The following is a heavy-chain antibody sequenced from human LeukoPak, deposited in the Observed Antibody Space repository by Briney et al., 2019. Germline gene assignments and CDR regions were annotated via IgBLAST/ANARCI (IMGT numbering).Heavy chain of an antibody. J-gene: IGHJ4*02. Sequence: SETLSLTCAVYGGSFSGYYWSWIRQPPGKGLEWIGEINHSGSTNYNPSLKSRVTISVDTSKNQFSLKLSSVTAADTAVYYCARLAVGAHYFDYWGQGTLVTVSS. V-gene: IGHV4-34*01. CDR2: INHSGST. D-gene: IGHD1-26*01. CDR1: GGSFSGYY. CDR3: ARLAVGAHYFDY.